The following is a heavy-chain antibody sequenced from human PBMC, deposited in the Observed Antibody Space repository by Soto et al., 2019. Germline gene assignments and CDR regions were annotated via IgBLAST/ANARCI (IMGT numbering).Heavy chain of an antibody. Sequence: EVQLVESGGGLVQPGGSLRLSCAASGFTFSSYWMHWVRQAPGKGLVWVSRINSDGSSTSYADSVKSRFTISRDNAKKTLYLQMDSLRAEGPAGYYCVRTSLVVAVATREDYWGQGTLVTVAS. CDR1: GFTFSSYW. CDR2: INSDGSST. V-gene: IGHV3-74*01. D-gene: IGHD2-15*01. J-gene: IGHJ4*02. CDR3: VRTSLVVAVATREDY.